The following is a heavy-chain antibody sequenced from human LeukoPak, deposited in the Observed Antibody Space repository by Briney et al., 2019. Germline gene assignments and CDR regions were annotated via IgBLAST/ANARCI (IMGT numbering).Heavy chain of an antibody. J-gene: IGHJ4*02. CDR3: ARDRGYSYGWIDFDY. D-gene: IGHD5-18*01. CDR1: GGTFSSYA. V-gene: IGHV1-69*01. CDR2: IIPIFGTA. Sequence: SVKVSCKASGGTFSSYAISWVRQAPGQGLEWRGGIIPIFGTANYAQKFQGRVTITADESTSTAYMELSSLRSEDTAVYYCARDRGYSYGWIDFDYWGQGTLVTVSS.